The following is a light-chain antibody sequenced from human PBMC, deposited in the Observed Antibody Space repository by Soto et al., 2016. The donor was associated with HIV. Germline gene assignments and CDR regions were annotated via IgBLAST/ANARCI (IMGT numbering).Light chain of an antibody. Sequence: DIQMTQSPSSLSASVGDRVTVTCRASQTISNALNWYQQKPGKAPNLLIYAVSSLHTGVPSRFSGSGSGTDFTLTISSLQPEDFATYYCQQFGNSPYTFGQGTKLEIK. CDR2: AVS. CDR3: QQFGNSPYT. CDR1: QTISNA. V-gene: IGKV1-39*01. J-gene: IGKJ2*01.